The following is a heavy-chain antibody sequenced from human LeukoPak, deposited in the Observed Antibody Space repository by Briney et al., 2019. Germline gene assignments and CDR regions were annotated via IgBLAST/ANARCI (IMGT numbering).Heavy chain of an antibody. J-gene: IGHJ4*02. CDR3: ARWSGYALD. CDR1: GGSISRYY. CDR2: IYYSGST. V-gene: IGHV4-59*01. D-gene: IGHD2-2*01. Sequence: SETLSLTSTVSGGSISRYYWSWIRQPPGEGLEWIGYIYYSGSTNYNPSLKSRLTMSIDTSKNQFSLKLSSVTAADTAVYYCARWSGYALDWGQGTLVTVSS.